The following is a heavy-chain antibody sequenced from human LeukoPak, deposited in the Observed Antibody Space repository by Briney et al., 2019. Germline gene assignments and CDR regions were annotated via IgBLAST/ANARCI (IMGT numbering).Heavy chain of an antibody. J-gene: IGHJ4*02. CDR3: ARGGVGCFDY. Sequence: PGGSLRLSCAASGVTFSSYWIHWVRQAPGKGLVWVSHINSDGSSATYADSVKGGVTISRDNAKNTVYLQMNSLRAEDTAVYYCARGGVGCFDYWGQGALVTVSS. V-gene: IGHV3-74*01. CDR1: GVTFSSYW. CDR2: INSDGSSA. D-gene: IGHD6-19*01.